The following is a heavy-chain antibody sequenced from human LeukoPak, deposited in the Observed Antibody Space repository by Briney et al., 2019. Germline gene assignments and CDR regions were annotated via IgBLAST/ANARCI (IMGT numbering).Heavy chain of an antibody. V-gene: IGHV1-69*13. CDR2: IIPIFGTA. J-gene: IGHJ3*02. Sequence: SVKVSCKASGGTFSSYAISWVRQAPGQGLEWMGGIIPIFGTANYAQKFQGRVTITADESTSTAYMELSSLRSEDTAVYYCARTRDIVVVPAVMRGYAFDIWGQGTMVTVSS. CDR1: GGTFSSYA. CDR3: ARTRDIVVVPAVMRGYAFDI. D-gene: IGHD2-2*01.